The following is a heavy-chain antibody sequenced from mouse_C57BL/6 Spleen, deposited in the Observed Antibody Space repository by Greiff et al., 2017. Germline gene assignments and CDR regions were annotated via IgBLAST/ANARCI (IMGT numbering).Heavy chain of an antibody. CDR1: GFNIKNTY. V-gene: IGHV14-3*01. CDR3: ARSGNCSYWYFDV. CDR2: IDPANGNT. Sequence: EVQGVESVAELVRPGASVKLSCTASGFNIKNTYMHWVKQRPEQGLEWIGRIDPANGNTKYAPKFQGKATITADTSSNTAYLQLSSLTSEDTAIYYCARSGNCSYWYFDVWGTGTTVTVSS. D-gene: IGHD2-1*01. J-gene: IGHJ1*03.